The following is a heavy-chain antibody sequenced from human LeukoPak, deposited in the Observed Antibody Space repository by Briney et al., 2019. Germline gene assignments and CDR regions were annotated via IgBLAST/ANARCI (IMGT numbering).Heavy chain of an antibody. D-gene: IGHD3-16*02. CDR3: ARLSSFAFDI. J-gene: IGHJ3*02. V-gene: IGHV3-23*01. CDR2: ILHNGDST. Sequence: PGGSLRLSCAASGFTCSTHVMSWVRQAPGKGLEWLSLILHNGDSTYYADSVKGRFTISRDNSKNTLYLQMNSLRAEDTAVYYCARLSSFAFDIWGQGTMVTVSS. CDR1: GFTCSTHV.